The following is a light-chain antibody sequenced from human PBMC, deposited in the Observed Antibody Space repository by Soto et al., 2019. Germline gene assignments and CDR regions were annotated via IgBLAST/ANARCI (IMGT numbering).Light chain of an antibody. CDR2: AAS. CDR1: QSISTY. Sequence: DIQMTQSPSSLSASVGDRVTITCRASQSISTYLNWYQQKPAKAPKLLIYAASSLKSGVTSRLSGSGSGRDFPLIISSLQPEDFATYYCQQSYSTPLFTFGPGTKVDIK. V-gene: IGKV1-39*01. J-gene: IGKJ3*01. CDR3: QQSYSTPLFT.